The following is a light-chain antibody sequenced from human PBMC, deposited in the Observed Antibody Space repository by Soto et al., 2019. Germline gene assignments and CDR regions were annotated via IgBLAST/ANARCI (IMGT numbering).Light chain of an antibody. J-gene: IGLJ1*01. Sequence: QSVLTQPPSASGTPGQRVTLSCSGSGSNIGSNSVSWYQQLPGTSPPLLIYTNNQRPSGVPARFSGSKSGTSASLAISGLRSEDEADYYCAAWDDSLSGYVFGTGTKVTVL. CDR2: TNN. CDR1: GSNIGSNS. CDR3: AAWDDSLSGYV. V-gene: IGLV1-47*02.